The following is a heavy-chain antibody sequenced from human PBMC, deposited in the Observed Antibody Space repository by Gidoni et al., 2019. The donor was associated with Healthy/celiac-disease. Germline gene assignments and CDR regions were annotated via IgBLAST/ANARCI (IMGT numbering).Heavy chain of an antibody. CDR2: IYWDDDK. Sequence: GFSLSTSGVGVGWIRQPPGKALEWLALIYWDDDKRYSPSLKSRLTITKDTSKNQVVLTMTNMDPVDTATYYCAHRKDWLLPFDYWGQGTLVTVSS. CDR1: GFSLSTSGVG. J-gene: IGHJ4*02. D-gene: IGHD3-9*01. CDR3: AHRKDWLLPFDY. V-gene: IGHV2-5*02.